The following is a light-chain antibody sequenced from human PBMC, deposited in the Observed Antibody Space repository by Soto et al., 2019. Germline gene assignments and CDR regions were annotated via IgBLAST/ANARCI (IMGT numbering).Light chain of an antibody. V-gene: IGKV1-39*01. CDR1: QSIARY. CDR2: GAS. CDR3: QQSHSPPLT. Sequence: DIQMTQSPSSLSASVGDRVTITCRASQSIARYFNWYQQKPGKAPNFLIYGASTLQRGVPSRFSGGGSGTEFTLTISSLQPEDSATYYCQQSHSPPLTFGGGTKVEI. J-gene: IGKJ4*01.